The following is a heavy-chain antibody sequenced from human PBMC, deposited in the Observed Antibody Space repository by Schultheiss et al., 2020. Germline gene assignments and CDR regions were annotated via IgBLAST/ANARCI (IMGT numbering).Heavy chain of an antibody. Sequence: SQTLSLTCTVSGGSISSYYWSWIRQPPGKGLEWIGYIYYSGSTNYNPSLKSRVTISVDTSKNQFSLKLSSVTAADTAVYYCARIGGYDFWSGYPTYDAFDFWGQGTMVTVSS. CDR2: IYYSGST. J-gene: IGHJ3*01. V-gene: IGHV4-59*01. CDR3: ARIGGYDFWSGYPTYDAFDF. D-gene: IGHD3-3*01. CDR1: GGSISSYY.